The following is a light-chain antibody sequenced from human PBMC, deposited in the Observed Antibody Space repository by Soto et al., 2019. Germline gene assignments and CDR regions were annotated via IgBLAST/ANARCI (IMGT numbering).Light chain of an antibody. Sequence: DIQMTQSPSTLSASVGDRVTITCRASQSISSWLAWYQQKPGKAPKLLIYDVSSLESGVPSRFSRSGSGTEFTLTISSLQPDDSATYYCQQYNTFWTFGQGTKVDIK. V-gene: IGKV1-5*01. CDR3: QQYNTFWT. CDR1: QSISSW. CDR2: DVS. J-gene: IGKJ1*01.